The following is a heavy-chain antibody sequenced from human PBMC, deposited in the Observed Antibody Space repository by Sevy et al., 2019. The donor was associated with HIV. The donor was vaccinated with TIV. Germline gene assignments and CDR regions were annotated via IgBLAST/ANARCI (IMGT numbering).Heavy chain of an antibody. Sequence: SETLSLTCTVSGGSISSSSYYWGWIRQPPGKGLEWIGSIYYSGSTYYNPSLKSRVTISVDTSKNQFSLKLSSVTAADTAVYYCARIPAHLWGIAAAGSYFDYWGQGTLVTVSS. CDR3: ARIPAHLWGIAAAGSYFDY. J-gene: IGHJ4*02. D-gene: IGHD6-13*01. CDR1: GGSISSSSYY. V-gene: IGHV4-39*01. CDR2: IYYSGST.